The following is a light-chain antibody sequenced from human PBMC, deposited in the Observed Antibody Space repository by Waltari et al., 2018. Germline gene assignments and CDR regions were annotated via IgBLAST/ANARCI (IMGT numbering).Light chain of an antibody. V-gene: IGKV4-1*01. J-gene: IGKJ4*01. Sequence: DIVMTQSPDSLAVSLGERAPINCQSNQSVLYRSNNKNCLAWYQQKPGQSPKLLIYWTSTRESGVPDRFSGGGSGTDFTLTISSLQAEDVAVYYCQQYYTTPPTFGGGTKVEIK. CDR1: QSVLYRSNNKNC. CDR3: QQYYTTPPT. CDR2: WTS.